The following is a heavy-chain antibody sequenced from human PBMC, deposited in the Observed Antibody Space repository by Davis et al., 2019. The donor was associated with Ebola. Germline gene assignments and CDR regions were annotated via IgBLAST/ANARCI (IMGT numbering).Heavy chain of an antibody. V-gene: IGHV3-9*01. CDR1: GFTFAAYA. D-gene: IGHD6-13*01. CDR3: AKDMRPGAPAGTKTYYYHGMDV. CDR2: ISWNSGRI. J-gene: IGHJ6*02. Sequence: PGGSLRPSCAVSGFTFAAYAMHWVRHAPGKGLEWVSGISWNSGRIVYADSVKGRFTISRDNAKNSLYLQMNGLRAEDTALYYCAKDMRPGAPAGTKTYYYHGMDVWGQGTTVTVSS.